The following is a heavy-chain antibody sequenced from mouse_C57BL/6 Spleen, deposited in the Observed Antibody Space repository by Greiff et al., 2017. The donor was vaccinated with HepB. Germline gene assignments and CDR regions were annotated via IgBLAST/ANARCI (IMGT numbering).Heavy chain of an antibody. V-gene: IGHV1-55*01. CDR2: IYPGSGST. D-gene: IGHD5-5*01. Sequence: QVQLQQPGAELVKPGASVKMSCKASGYTFTSYWITWVKQRPGQGLEWIGDIYPGSGSTNYNEKFKSRATLTVDTSSSTAYMQLSSPTSEDSAVYYCARYLLPNLPYAMDYWGQGTSVTVSS. J-gene: IGHJ4*01. CDR1: GYTFTSYW. CDR3: ARYLLPNLPYAMDY.